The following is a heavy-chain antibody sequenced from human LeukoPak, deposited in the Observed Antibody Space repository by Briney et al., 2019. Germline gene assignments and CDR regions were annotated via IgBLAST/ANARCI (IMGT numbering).Heavy chain of an antibody. CDR3: ARRLVRGVIIIEFDC. V-gene: IGHV4-39*01. J-gene: IGHJ4*02. CDR2: IYYSGIT. CDR1: GGSISSDNSY. D-gene: IGHD3-10*01. Sequence: TSETLSLTCTVSGGSISSDNSYWGWIRQPPGKGLEWIGTIYYSGITYYNPSLKSRVTISVDTSKNQFSLKLSSVTAADTAVYYCARRLVRGVIIIEFDCWGQGILVTVSS.